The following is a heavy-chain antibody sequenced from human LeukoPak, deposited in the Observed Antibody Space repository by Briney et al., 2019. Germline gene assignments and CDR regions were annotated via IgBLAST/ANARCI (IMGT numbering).Heavy chain of an antibody. CDR1: GFTFSSYA. J-gene: IGHJ3*01. D-gene: IGHD3-22*01. CDR2: ILYYGSNK. V-gene: IGHV3-30*14. Sequence: GGSLRLSCAASGFTFSSYAMHWVRQAPGKGPEGVAVILYYGSNKYYADSVKGRFPISRHNSKNTLYLQMNSLRAEDAAVYYCARGPIYDSSGYSENDAFDVWGQGTMVTVSS. CDR3: ARGPIYDSSGYSENDAFDV.